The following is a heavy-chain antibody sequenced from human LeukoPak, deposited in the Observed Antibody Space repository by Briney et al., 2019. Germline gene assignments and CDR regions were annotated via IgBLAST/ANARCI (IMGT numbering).Heavy chain of an antibody. Sequence: GGSLRLSCGASGFTFSSSAMHWVRQGPGKGLEWVAYIAHHGNNKYYANSVKGRFTISRDNSKGSLYLQMNSLRADDTAVYYCAKDGSWSCTDWGQGTLVRVSS. D-gene: IGHD2-8*02. CDR3: AKDGSWSCTD. V-gene: IGHV3-30*02. CDR1: GFTFSSSA. J-gene: IGHJ4*02. CDR2: IAHHGNNK.